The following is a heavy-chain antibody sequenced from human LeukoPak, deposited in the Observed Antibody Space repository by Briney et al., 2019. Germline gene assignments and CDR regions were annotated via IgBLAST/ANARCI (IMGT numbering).Heavy chain of an antibody. D-gene: IGHD2-15*01. Sequence: KPGASLEISCEGSGSSFTSYWIGWGRPLPGKGLERMGIIYPGDSDTRYGPSFQGQVTISADKSISTAYLQWSSLKASDTAMYYCACSGGRWVTDAFDIWGQGTMVTVSS. CDR1: GSSFTSYW. CDR3: ACSGGRWVTDAFDI. CDR2: IYPGDSDT. V-gene: IGHV5-51*01. J-gene: IGHJ3*02.